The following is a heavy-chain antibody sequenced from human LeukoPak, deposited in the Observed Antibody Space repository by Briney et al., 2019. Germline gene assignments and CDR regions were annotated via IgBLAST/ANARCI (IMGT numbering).Heavy chain of an antibody. CDR3: ARDTYDILTGYPEGMDV. D-gene: IGHD3-9*01. CDR2: ISSSSSYI. CDR1: GGSISSSN. J-gene: IGHJ6*02. V-gene: IGHV3-21*01. Sequence: GTLSLTCAVSGGSISSSNWWSWVRQPPGKGLEWVSSISSSSSYIYYADSVKGRFTISRDNAKNSLYLQMNSLRAEDTAVYYCARDTYDILTGYPEGMDVWGQGTTVTVSS.